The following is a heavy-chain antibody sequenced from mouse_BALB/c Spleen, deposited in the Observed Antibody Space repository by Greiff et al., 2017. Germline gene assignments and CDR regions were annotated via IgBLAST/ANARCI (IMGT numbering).Heavy chain of an antibody. V-gene: IGHV5-4*02. CDR1: GFTFSDYY. J-gene: IGHJ2*01. Sequence: EVQRVESGGGLVKPGGSLKLSCAASGFTFSDYYMYWVRQTPEKRLEWVATISDGGSYTYYPDSVKGRFTISRDNAKNNLYLQMSSLKSEDTAMYYCARDDGKGLGYWGQGTTLTVSS. CDR2: ISDGGSYT. D-gene: IGHD2-1*01. CDR3: ARDDGKGLGY.